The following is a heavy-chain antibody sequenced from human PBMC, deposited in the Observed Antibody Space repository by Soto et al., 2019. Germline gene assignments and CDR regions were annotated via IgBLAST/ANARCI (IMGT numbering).Heavy chain of an antibody. V-gene: IGHV1-69*01. Sequence: QVQLVQSGAEVKKPGSSVKVSCKASGGTFSSYGISWVRQAPGQGLEWMGGIIPLSGTANYAQNFQGRVTITADESTSTAYTELRSLRSEDTSVDYCARISPQFDSDNGGYPYQYWGQGTLLTVSS. D-gene: IGHD3-22*01. CDR2: IIPLSGTA. CDR1: GGTFSSYG. J-gene: IGHJ4*02. CDR3: ARISPQFDSDNGGYPYQY.